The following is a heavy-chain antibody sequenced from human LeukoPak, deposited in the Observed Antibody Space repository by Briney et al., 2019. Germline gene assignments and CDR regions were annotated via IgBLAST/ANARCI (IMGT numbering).Heavy chain of an antibody. CDR2: INHSGST. V-gene: IGHV4-34*01. CDR3: ARWKSYDFWSGRDL. CDR1: GGSFSGYY. J-gene: IGHJ2*01. D-gene: IGHD3-3*01. Sequence: PSETLSLTCAVYGGSFSGYYWSWIRQPPGKGLEWIGEINHSGSTNYNPSLKSRVTISVDTSKNQFSLKLSSVTAADTAVYYCARWKSYDFWSGRDLWGRGTLVTVSS.